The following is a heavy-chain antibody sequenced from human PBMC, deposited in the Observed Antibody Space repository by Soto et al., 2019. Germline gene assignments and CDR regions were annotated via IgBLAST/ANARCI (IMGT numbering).Heavy chain of an antibody. V-gene: IGHV3-30-3*01. J-gene: IGHJ5*01. CDR3: ARDPNTSVGQHWAFNSFVS. CDR2: ISYDGTNK. CDR1: GFSFSISP. Sequence: GGSLRLSCAASGFSFSISPMHWVRQAPGKGPEWVALISYDGTNKFYADSVKGRFTISRDNSKSTLYLQVDSLRPEDAAVYYCARDPNTSVGQHWAFNSFVSWCQGTLVTVFS. D-gene: IGHD7-27*01.